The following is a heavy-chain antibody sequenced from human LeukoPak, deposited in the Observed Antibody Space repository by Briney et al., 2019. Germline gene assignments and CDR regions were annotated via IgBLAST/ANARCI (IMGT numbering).Heavy chain of an antibody. CDR2: IYYSGSA. D-gene: IGHD6-19*01. J-gene: IGHJ4*02. CDR3: ARDAGSGWSHFDY. Sequence: PSETLSLTCTVSGGSISSYYWSWIRQPPGKGPEWIGYIYYSGSANYNPSLKSRVTISVDTSKNQFSLKLSSVTAADTAVYYCARDAGSGWSHFDYWGQGTLVTVSS. V-gene: IGHV4-59*01. CDR1: GGSISSYY.